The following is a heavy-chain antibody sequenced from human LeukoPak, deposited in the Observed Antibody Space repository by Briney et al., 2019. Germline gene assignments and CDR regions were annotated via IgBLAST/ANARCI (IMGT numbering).Heavy chain of an antibody. CDR3: ARERSYGDYAY. V-gene: IGHV1-3*01. Sequence: ASVKVSRKASGYTFTSYAMHWVRQAPGQRLEWMGWINAGNGNTKYSQKFQGRVTITRDTSASTAYMELSSLRSEDTAVYYCARERSYGDYAYWGQGTLVTVSS. CDR2: INAGNGNT. D-gene: IGHD4-17*01. CDR1: GYTFTSYA. J-gene: IGHJ4*02.